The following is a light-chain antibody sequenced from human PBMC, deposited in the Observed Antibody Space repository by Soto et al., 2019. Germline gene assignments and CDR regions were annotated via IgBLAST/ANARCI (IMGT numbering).Light chain of an antibody. CDR1: SSDVGSYNY. J-gene: IGLJ2*01. CDR3: SSYTSSSTLV. Sequence: QSALTQPASVSGSPGQSITISCTATSSDVGSYNYVSWYQQYPGRAPKLMIFEVTNRPSGVSHRFSGSKSGNTVSLIISGLQADDEADYYCSSYTSSSTLVFGGGTKLTVL. CDR2: EVT. V-gene: IGLV2-14*01.